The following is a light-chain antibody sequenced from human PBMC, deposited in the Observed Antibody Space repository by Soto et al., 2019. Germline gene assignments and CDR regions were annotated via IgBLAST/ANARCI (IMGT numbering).Light chain of an antibody. CDR2: AAS. Sequence: NVLTQSPGTLSLSPGDRATLSCRASQSISTSYVAWYQQKPGQAPRLLIYAASSRATGIPDRFSGSGSGTDFTLTISRLEPEDVAVYYCQQDGSSLQVTFGGGTKVEMK. J-gene: IGKJ4*01. V-gene: IGKV3-20*01. CDR1: QSISTSY. CDR3: QQDGSSLQVT.